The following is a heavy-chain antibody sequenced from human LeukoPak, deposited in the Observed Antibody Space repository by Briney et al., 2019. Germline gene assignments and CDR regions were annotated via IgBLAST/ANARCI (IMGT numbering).Heavy chain of an antibody. J-gene: IGHJ4*02. V-gene: IGHV3-66*02. CDR2: IYSGGST. Sequence: GGSLRLSCAASGFTVSSNYMSWVRQAPGRGLEWVSVIYSGGSTYYADSVKGRFTISRDNSKNTLYLQMNSLRAEDTAVYYCAIRGETGPFDYWGQGTLVTVSS. D-gene: IGHD3-10*01. CDR3: AIRGETGPFDY. CDR1: GFTVSSNY.